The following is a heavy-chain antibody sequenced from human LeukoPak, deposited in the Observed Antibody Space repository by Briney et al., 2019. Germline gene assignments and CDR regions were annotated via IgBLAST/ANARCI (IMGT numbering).Heavy chain of an antibody. J-gene: IGHJ4*02. CDR3: AKDPTHYRVWDYYETIGLSY. D-gene: IGHD3-22*01. V-gene: IGHV3-53*05. CDR1: GFTVSSKY. Sequence: PGGSLRLSCAASGFTVSSKYMNWVRQAPGKGLEWVSVIDSGGSTYYADSVKGRFTISRDNSKNTLNLQMNSLRAEDTAVYYCAKDPTHYRVWDYYETIGLSYWGQGTLVTVSS. CDR2: IDSGGST.